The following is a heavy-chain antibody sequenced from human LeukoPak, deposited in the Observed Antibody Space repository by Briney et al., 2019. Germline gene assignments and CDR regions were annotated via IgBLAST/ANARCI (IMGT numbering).Heavy chain of an antibody. CDR3: ARGNAYNWRFDF. V-gene: IGHV4-59*01. D-gene: IGHD1-1*01. CDR2: THYSGST. CDR1: GGSISSYY. J-gene: IGHJ4*02. Sequence: PSETLSLTCSVSGGSISSYYWNWIRQTPGKGPQWIGYTHYSGSTNYNPSLKSRVSISVDTSKNQFSLKLSSVTAADTALYYCARGNAYNWRFDFWGQGTLVTVSS.